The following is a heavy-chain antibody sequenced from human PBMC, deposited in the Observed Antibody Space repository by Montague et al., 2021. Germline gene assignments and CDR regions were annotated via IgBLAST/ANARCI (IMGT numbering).Heavy chain of an antibody. CDR3: AREWSGFDF. CDR2: IYSSGNT. J-gene: IGHJ3*01. CDR1: GDSMNTYK. Sequence: SETRSLTYTVSGDSMNTYKWNWIRQPPGKGLEWIGYIYSSGNTNYNPSLKSRVTISVDTSRNQFSLEVSSVTAADTAMYYCAREWSGFDFWGHGTTVTVSS. D-gene: IGHD1-26*01. V-gene: IGHV4-59*01.